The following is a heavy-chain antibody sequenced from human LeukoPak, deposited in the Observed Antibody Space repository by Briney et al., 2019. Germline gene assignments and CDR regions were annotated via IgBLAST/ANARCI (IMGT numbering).Heavy chain of an antibody. CDR3: ARDLGSGWYYFDY. D-gene: IGHD6-19*01. CDR2: IYYSGSA. Sequence: SETLSLTCTVSGGSISTYYWSWIRQPPGKGLEWIGYIYYSGSANYNPSLKSRVTISVDTSKSQFSLRLSSVTAADTAVYYCARDLGSGWYYFDYWGQGTLVTVSS. V-gene: IGHV4-59*01. CDR1: GGSISTYY. J-gene: IGHJ4*02.